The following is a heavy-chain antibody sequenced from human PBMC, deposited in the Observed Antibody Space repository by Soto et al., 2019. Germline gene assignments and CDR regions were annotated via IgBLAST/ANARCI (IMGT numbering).Heavy chain of an antibody. D-gene: IGHD6-6*01. CDR3: AAYSATAARRIDY. V-gene: IGHV3-23*01. CDR2: ISGSGGST. CDR1: GFTFISYA. Sequence: LRLSCAASGFTFISYAMSWVRQAPGKGLEWVSAISGSGGSTYYADSVKGRLTISRDNSKNTLYLQMNSLRAEDTAVYYCAAYSATAARRIDYWGKGTLVTVSS. J-gene: IGHJ4*02.